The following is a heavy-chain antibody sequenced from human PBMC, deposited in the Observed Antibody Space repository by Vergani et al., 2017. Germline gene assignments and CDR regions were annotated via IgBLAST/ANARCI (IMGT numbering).Heavy chain of an antibody. CDR3: ARGATMGSDY. J-gene: IGHJ4*02. V-gene: IGHV4-59*01. CDR2: IYYSGST. CDR1: GGSISSYY. D-gene: IGHD3-3*01. Sequence: QVQLQESGPGLVKPSETLSLTCTVSGGSISSYYWSWIRQPPGKGLEWIGYIYYSGSTNYTPSLKSRVTISVDTSKNQFSLKLSSVTAADTAVYYCARGATMGSDYWGQGTLVTVSS.